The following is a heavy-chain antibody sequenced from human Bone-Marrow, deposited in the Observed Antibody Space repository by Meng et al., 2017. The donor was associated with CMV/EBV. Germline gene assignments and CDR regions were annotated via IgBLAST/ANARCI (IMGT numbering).Heavy chain of an antibody. CDR1: GGTFSSYA. V-gene: IGHV1-69*05. CDR2: IIPIFGTA. J-gene: IGHJ5*02. CDR3: ARSGIAARYNWFDP. Sequence: SVKVSCKASGGTFSSYAISWVRQAPGQGLEWMGGIIPIFGTANYAQKFQGRVTITTDESTSTAYMELSSLRSEDTAVYYCARSGIAARYNWFDPWGQGNLVTVSS. D-gene: IGHD6-6*01.